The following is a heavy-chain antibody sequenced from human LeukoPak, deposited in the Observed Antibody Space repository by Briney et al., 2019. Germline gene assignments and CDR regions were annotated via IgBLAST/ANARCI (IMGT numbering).Heavy chain of an antibody. CDR2: ISYIGST. D-gene: IGHD4-17*01. J-gene: IGHJ3*02. V-gene: IGHV4-59*11. CDR3: ARDLVTVTKGFDI. Sequence: SETLSLTCAVSADSFSSHYWTWIRQPPGKGLEWLGYISYIGSTNYNPSLKSRVTISIDTSRNQFSLRLSSVTAADTAVYYCARDLVTVTKGFDIWGQGTMVSVSS. CDR1: ADSFSSHY.